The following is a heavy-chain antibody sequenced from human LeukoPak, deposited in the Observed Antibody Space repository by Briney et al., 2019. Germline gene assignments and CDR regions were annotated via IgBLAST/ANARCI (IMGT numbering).Heavy chain of an antibody. Sequence: GGSLRLSCAASGFTFSSYGMHWVRQAPGKGLEWVAVISYDGSNKYYADSVKGRFTISRDNSKNTLYLQMNSLRAEDTAVYYCAKQPPRIAVAGGYFDYWGQGTLVTVSS. CDR2: ISYDGSNK. D-gene: IGHD6-19*01. CDR1: GFTFSSYG. J-gene: IGHJ4*02. CDR3: AKQPPRIAVAGGYFDY. V-gene: IGHV3-30*18.